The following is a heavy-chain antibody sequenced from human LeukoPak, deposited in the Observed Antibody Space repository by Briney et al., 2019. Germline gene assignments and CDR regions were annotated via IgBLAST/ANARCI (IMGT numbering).Heavy chain of an antibody. Sequence: SETLSLTCTVSGGSISSYYWSWIRQPPGKGLEWIGYIYYSGSTNYNPSLKSRVTISVDTSKNQFSLKLSSVTAADTAVYYCARTSPVGSGSYYPPYGMDVWGQGTTVTVSS. CDR3: ARTSPVGSGSYYPPYGMDV. J-gene: IGHJ6*02. V-gene: IGHV4-59*01. CDR1: GGSISSYY. CDR2: IYYSGST. D-gene: IGHD3-10*01.